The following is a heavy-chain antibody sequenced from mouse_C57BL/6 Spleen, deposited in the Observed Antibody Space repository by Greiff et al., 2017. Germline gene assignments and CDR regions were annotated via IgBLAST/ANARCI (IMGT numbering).Heavy chain of an antibody. D-gene: IGHD4-1*02. CDR3: ARQTNCDVLDV. Sequence: DVMLVESGGDLVKPGGSLKLSCAASGFTFSSYGMSWVRQTPDKRLEWVATISSGGSYTYYPNSVKGRFTISRDNAKNTLYLQMSSLNSEDTAMYYCARQTNCDVLDVWGTGTTVTVSS. J-gene: IGHJ1*03. CDR1: GFTFSSYG. V-gene: IGHV5-6*02. CDR2: ISSGGSYT.